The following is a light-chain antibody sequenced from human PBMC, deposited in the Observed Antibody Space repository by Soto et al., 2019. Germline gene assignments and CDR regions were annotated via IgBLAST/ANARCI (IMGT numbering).Light chain of an antibody. V-gene: IGKV3-15*01. J-gene: IGKJ2*01. CDR1: QSVSSN. CDR3: QQYNNWPPEYT. CDR2: HAS. Sequence: EIVMTQSPATLSVSPGERATLSCRASQSVSSNLAWYQQKRGQAPRLLIYHASTRATGIPARFSGSGSGTGFTLTLSSLQSEDFAVYYCQQYNNWPPEYTFGQGTKLEIK.